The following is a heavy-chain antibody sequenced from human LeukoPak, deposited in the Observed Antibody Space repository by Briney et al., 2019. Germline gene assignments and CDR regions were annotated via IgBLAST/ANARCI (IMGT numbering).Heavy chain of an antibody. V-gene: IGHV3-43*02. Sequence: GWALRLSCAASGLTFDDYAMHWVRQPPGKGVEWVSLISGDGGSTYYADSVKGRFTISRDNSKNSLYLQMSSLRTEDTALYYCAKGPKYSSGWYYYYYYMDVWGKGTTVTVSS. CDR3: AKGPKYSSGWYYYYYYMDV. CDR1: GLTFDDYA. D-gene: IGHD6-19*01. J-gene: IGHJ6*03. CDR2: ISGDGGST.